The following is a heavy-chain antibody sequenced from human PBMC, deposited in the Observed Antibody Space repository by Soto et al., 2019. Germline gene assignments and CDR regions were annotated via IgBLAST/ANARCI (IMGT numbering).Heavy chain of an antibody. J-gene: IGHJ5*02. CDR3: ARKGLYYYDSSGYYNWVDP. CDR1: GGSISSSSYY. D-gene: IGHD3-22*01. CDR2: IYYSAST. V-gene: IGHV4-39*01. Sequence: SETLSLTCTVSGGSISSSSYYWGWIRQPPGKGLEWIWSIYYSASTYYNPSLKSRVTISVDTSKNQFSLKLSSVTAADTAVYYCARKGLYYYDSSGYYNWVDPWGQGSLVTVS.